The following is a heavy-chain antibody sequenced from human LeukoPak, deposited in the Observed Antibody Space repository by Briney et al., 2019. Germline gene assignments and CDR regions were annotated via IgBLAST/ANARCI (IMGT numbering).Heavy chain of an antibody. CDR1: GGSISSHY. CDR2: IYYSGST. Sequence: SETLSLTCTVSGGSISSHYGSWIRQPPGKGLEWIGYIYYSGSTNYNPSLKSRVTISVDTSKNQFSLKLSSVTAADTAVYYCAREASGSYDYWGQGTLVTVSS. D-gene: IGHD1-26*01. CDR3: AREASGSYDY. J-gene: IGHJ4*02. V-gene: IGHV4-59*11.